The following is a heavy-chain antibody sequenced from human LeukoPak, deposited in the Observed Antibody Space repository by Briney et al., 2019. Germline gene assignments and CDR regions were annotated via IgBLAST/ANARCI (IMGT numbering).Heavy chain of an antibody. CDR1: GGSISSRSYY. CDR2: IYYSGTT. D-gene: IGHD6-13*01. Sequence: SETLSLTCTVSGGSISSRSYYWSWLRQPPGKGLEWLGYIYYSGTTNYNPSLKSRVTISVDTSKNQSSLKLSSVTAADTAVYYCARGYSSRWSDFDYWGQGTLVTVSS. CDR3: ARGYSSRWSDFDY. J-gene: IGHJ4*02. V-gene: IGHV4-61*01.